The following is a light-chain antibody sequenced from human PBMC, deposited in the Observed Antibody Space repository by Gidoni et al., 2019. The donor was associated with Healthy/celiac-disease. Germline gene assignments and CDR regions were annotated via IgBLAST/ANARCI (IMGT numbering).Light chain of an antibody. CDR3: QQYYRTPLS. V-gene: IGKV4-1*01. CDR2: WAS. CDR1: QSVFYSSNNKNS. Sequence: DILIPHSPASLAVSLGERATITCKSSQSVFYSSNNKNSLAWYQQKPGQPPKLLIYWASTREAGVPDRFSGSGSGKDFTLTSRSLQVEDVAVYYCQQYYRTPLSFGPGTKVDIK. J-gene: IGKJ3*01.